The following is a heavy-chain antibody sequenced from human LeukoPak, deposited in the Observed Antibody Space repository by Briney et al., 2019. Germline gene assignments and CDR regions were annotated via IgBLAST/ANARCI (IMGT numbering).Heavy chain of an antibody. CDR2: MNPNSGNT. D-gene: IGHD3-10*01. Sequence: ASVKVSCKASGYTFTSYGISWVRQATGQGLEWMGWMNPNSGNTGYAQKFQGRVTMTRNTSISTAYMELSSLRSEDTAVYYCARGPDDYGSGSYSPFQHWGQGTLVTVSS. CDR1: GYTFTSYG. J-gene: IGHJ1*01. CDR3: ARGPDDYGSGSYSPFQH. V-gene: IGHV1-8*02.